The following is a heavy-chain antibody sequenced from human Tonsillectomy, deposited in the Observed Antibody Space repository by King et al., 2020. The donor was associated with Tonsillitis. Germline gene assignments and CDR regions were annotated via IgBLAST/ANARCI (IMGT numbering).Heavy chain of an antibody. V-gene: IGHV3-23*03. CDR3: AKGVVRGDTYYYYGMDV. J-gene: IGHJ6*02. Sequence: VQLVESGGGLVQPGGSLRLSCAASGFTFSSYAMSWVRQAPGKGLEWVSVIYSGGRSTYYADSVKGRFTISRDNFKNTLYLQMYKVRAEDTAVYYCAKGVVRGDTYYYYGMDVWGQGSTVTVAS. D-gene: IGHD3-10*01. CDR2: IYSGGRST. CDR1: GFTFSSYA.